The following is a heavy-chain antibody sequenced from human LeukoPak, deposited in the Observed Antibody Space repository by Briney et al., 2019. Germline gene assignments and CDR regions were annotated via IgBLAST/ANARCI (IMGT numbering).Heavy chain of an antibody. D-gene: IGHD6-6*01. V-gene: IGHV3-21*01. CDR2: ISSSSSYI. CDR1: GFTFSSYS. CDR3: AREEYSSSSPACHDY. Sequence: GSLRLSCAASGFTFSSYSMNWVRQAPGKGLEWVSSISSSSSYIYYADSVKGRFTISRDNAKNSLYLQMNSLRAEDTAVYYCAREEYSSSSPACHDYWGQGTLVTVSS. J-gene: IGHJ4*02.